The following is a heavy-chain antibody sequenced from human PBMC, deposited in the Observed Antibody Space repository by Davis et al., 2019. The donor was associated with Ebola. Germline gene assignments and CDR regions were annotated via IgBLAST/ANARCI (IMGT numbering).Heavy chain of an antibody. D-gene: IGHD5-12*01. CDR2: IFSGGNT. CDR1: GISVSNDY. V-gene: IGHV3-53*01. J-gene: IGHJ6*02. CDR3: ARDRAYSDLLRGMDV. Sequence: GESLKISCAASGISVSNDYMSWVRQAPGTGLEWVSIIFSGGNTYYADSVKGRFTISRDNSKNTLYLQMNSLRDEDTAVYYCARDRAYSDLLRGMDVWGQGTTVTVSS.